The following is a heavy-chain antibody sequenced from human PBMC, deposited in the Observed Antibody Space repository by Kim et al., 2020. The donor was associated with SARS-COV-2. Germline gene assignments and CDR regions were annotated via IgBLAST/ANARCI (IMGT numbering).Heavy chain of an antibody. CDR1: GFTFSSYG. J-gene: IGHJ6*02. CDR2: ISYDGSNK. D-gene: IGHD5-12*01. Sequence: GGSLRLSCAASGFTFSSYGMHWVRQAPGQGLELVAVISYDGSNKYYADSVKGRFTISTDNSKNTLYLQMNSLRAEDTAVYYCAKDRGYSGYDYFYYYYGMDVWGQGTTVTVSS. V-gene: IGHV3-30*18. CDR3: AKDRGYSGYDYFYYYYGMDV.